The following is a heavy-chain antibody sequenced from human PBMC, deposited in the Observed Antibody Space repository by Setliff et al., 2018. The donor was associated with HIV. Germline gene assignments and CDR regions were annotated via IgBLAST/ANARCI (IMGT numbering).Heavy chain of an antibody. J-gene: IGHJ4*02. CDR3: VKRRNFDWLMKSGPFDD. D-gene: IGHD3-9*01. V-gene: IGHV4-4*02. CDR2: IDQSGTT. Sequence: PSETLSLTCTVSGASTRNSAWWSWVRQSPGKRPEWIGEIDQSGTTNYNPSLKSRVTVSADASRNLFSLEMKSVTAADAAVYYCVKRRNFDWLMKSGPFDDWGQGLLVTVSS. CDR1: GASTRNSAW.